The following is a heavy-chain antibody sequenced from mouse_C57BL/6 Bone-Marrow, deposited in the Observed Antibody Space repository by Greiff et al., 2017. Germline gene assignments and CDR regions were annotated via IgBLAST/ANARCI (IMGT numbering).Heavy chain of an antibody. Sequence: EVHLVESGGGLVKPGGSLKLSCAASGFTFSSYAMSWVRQTPEKRLEWVATISDGGSYTYYPDNVKGRFTISRDNAKNNLYLQMSHLKSEDTAMYYCARDDYDPFDYWGKGTTHTVSS. CDR2: ISDGGSYT. J-gene: IGHJ2*01. CDR1: GFTFSSYA. D-gene: IGHD2-4*01. CDR3: ARDDYDPFDY. V-gene: IGHV5-4*01.